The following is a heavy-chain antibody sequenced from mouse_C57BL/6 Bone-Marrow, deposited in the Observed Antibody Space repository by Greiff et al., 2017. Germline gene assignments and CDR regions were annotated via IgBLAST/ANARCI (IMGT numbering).Heavy chain of an antibody. CDR1: GYTFTSYW. V-gene: IGHV1-69*01. Sequence: QVQLKQPGAELVRPGSSVKLSCKASGYTFTSYWMHWVKQRPGQGLEWIGEIDPSVSYTNYNQKFKGKSTLTVDKSSSTAYMQLSSLTSEDSAVYYCARAAYYSNYGAMDYWGQGTSVTVSS. D-gene: IGHD2-5*01. CDR3: ARAAYYSNYGAMDY. CDR2: IDPSVSYT. J-gene: IGHJ4*01.